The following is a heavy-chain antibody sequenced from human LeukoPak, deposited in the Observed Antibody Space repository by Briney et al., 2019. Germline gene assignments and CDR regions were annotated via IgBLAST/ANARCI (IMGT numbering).Heavy chain of an antibody. V-gene: IGHV1-46*01. J-gene: IGHJ6*02. D-gene: IGHD3-22*01. CDR2: INPSGGST. Sequence: ASVTVSCKASGYTFTSYYMHWVRQAPGQGLEWMGIINPSGGSTSHAQKFQGRVTMTRDTSTSTVYMELSSLRSEDTAVYYCARGDSRLWDYYYGMDVWGQGTTVTVSS. CDR3: ARGDSRLWDYYYGMDV. CDR1: GYTFTSYY.